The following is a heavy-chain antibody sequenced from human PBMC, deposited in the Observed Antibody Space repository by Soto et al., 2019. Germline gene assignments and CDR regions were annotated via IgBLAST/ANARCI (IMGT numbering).Heavy chain of an antibody. CDR2: IYYSGST. CDR3: AGQTMVRGAVYFDY. Sequence: SETLSLTCTVSGGSISSGDYYWSWIRQPPGTGLEWIGYIYYSGSTYYNPSLKSRVTISVDTSKNQFSLKLSSVTAADTAVYYCAGQTMVRGAVYFDYWGQGTLVTVSS. V-gene: IGHV4-30-4*01. CDR1: GGSISSGDYY. J-gene: IGHJ4*02. D-gene: IGHD3-10*01.